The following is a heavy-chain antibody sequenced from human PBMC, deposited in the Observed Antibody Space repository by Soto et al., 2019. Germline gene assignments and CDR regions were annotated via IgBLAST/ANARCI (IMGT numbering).Heavy chain of an antibody. Sequence: GGSLRLSCAASGFTVSSNYMSWVRQAPGKGLEWVSVIYSGGSTYYADSVKGRFTISRDNSKNTLCLQMNSLRAEDTAVYYCARTSYYDSSGPPVYFDYWGQGTLVTVSS. CDR2: IYSGGST. D-gene: IGHD3-22*01. CDR3: ARTSYYDSSGPPVYFDY. V-gene: IGHV3-66*01. CDR1: GFTVSSNY. J-gene: IGHJ4*02.